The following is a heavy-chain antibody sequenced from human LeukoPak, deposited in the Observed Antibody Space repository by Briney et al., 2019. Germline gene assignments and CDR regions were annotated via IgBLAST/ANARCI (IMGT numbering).Heavy chain of an antibody. Sequence: PGGSLRLSCAASGFTFSSYAMSWVRQAPGKGLEWVGRIKSKTDGGTTDYAAPVKGRFTISRDDSKNTLYLQMNSLKTEDTAVYYCTTLRRNWGSFYFDYWGQGTLVTVSS. D-gene: IGHD7-27*01. J-gene: IGHJ4*02. CDR2: IKSKTDGGTT. CDR1: GFTFSSYA. V-gene: IGHV3-15*01. CDR3: TTLRRNWGSFYFDY.